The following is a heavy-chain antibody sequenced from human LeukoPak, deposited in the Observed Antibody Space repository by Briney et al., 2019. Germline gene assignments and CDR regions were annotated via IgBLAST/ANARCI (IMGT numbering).Heavy chain of an antibody. Sequence: GGSLRLSCAASGFTFSSYSMNWVRQAPGKGLEWVSYISSSSSTIYYADSVKGRFTISRDNAKNSLYLHMNSLRAEDTAVYYCARDLIMGVYYGMDVWGQGTTVTVSS. J-gene: IGHJ6*02. D-gene: IGHD3-16*01. CDR3: ARDLIMGVYYGMDV. CDR2: ISSSSSTI. CDR1: GFTFSSYS. V-gene: IGHV3-48*01.